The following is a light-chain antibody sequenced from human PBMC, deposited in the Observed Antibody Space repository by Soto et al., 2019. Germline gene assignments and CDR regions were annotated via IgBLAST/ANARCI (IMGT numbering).Light chain of an antibody. J-gene: IGLJ2*01. CDR1: SGHSRYP. V-gene: IGLV4-69*01. CDR3: QAWGTGMVV. CDR2: LNSDGSH. Sequence: QPVLTQSPSASASLGPSVNLTCTLSSGHSRYPIACHQKQPAKGTRYLMRLNSDGSHTKGDGIPDRFSGSSSGDERYLTISSRQSEDEADFYCQAWGTGMVVFGGGTQLTVL.